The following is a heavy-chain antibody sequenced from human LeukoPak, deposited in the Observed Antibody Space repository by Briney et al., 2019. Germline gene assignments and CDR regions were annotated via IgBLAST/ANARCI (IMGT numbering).Heavy chain of an antibody. Sequence: SETLSHTCAHSLGSISSGGYSSSWIRPPPGECLEWSAYIYHRGSTYYNPSLKSRVTISVGRSKKQCSLRLSSVTAADTAVYYGAREGLPGGGSGSYWFDPWGEGTLVTVSS. CDR3: AREGLPGGGSGSYWFDP. D-gene: IGHD3-10*01. CDR2: IYHRGST. CDR1: LGSISSGGYS. J-gene: IGHJ5*02. V-gene: IGHV4-30-2*01.